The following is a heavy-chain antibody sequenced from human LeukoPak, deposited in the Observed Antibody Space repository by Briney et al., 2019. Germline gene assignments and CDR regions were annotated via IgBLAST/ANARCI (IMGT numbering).Heavy chain of an antibody. D-gene: IGHD3-3*01. CDR2: ISGSGGNT. CDR1: GFTFSSYA. CDR3: ASFFDRSGTDFWSGYSSLYYYGMDV. Sequence: PGGSLRLSCTASGFTFSSYAMSWVRQAPGKGLEWVSVISGSGGNTYYADSVKGRFTISRDNSKNTLYLQMNSLRAEDTALYYCASFFDRSGTDFWSGYSSLYYYGMDVWGQGTTVTVSS. V-gene: IGHV3-23*01. J-gene: IGHJ6*02.